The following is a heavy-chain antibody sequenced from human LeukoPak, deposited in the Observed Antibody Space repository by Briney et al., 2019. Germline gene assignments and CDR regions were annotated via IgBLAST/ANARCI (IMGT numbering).Heavy chain of an antibody. CDR1: GYTFTCYY. D-gene: IGHD3-10*01. CDR2: INPNSGGT. CDR3: ARGAPYYYGSGTPVSHFDY. V-gene: IGHV1-2*04. J-gene: IGHJ4*02. Sequence: ASVKVSCKASGYTFTCYYMHWVRQAPGQGLEWMGWINPNSGGTNYAQNFQGWVTMTRDTSISTAYMELSRLRSDDTAVYYCARGAPYYYGSGTPVSHFDYWGQGTLVTVSS.